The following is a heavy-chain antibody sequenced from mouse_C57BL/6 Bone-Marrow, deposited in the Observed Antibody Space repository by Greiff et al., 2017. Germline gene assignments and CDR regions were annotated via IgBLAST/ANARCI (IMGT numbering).Heavy chain of an antibody. CDR3: ARGPSYGGFAY. Sequence: EVQLVESGGGLVQPGGSLSLSCAASGFTFTAYYMSWVRQPPGKALEWLGFLRNKANGYTTEYSASVKGRFTISRDNSQSNLYLQMNALRAEDSATYYCARGPSYGGFAYWGQGTLVTVSA. CDR2: LRNKANGYTT. D-gene: IGHD1-1*01. V-gene: IGHV7-3*01. J-gene: IGHJ3*01. CDR1: GFTFTAYY.